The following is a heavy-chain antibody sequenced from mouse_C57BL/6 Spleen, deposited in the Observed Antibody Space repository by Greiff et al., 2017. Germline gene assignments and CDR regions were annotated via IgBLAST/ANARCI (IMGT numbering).Heavy chain of an antibody. CDR1: GFTFSSYG. D-gene: IGHD2-4*01. CDR3: ARDMITTPY. Sequence: EVHLVESGGDLVKPGGSLKLSCAASGFTFSSYGMSWVRQTPDKRLEWVATISSGGSYTYYPDSVKGRFTISRDNAKNTLYLQMSSLKSEDTAMYYCARDMITTPYWGQGTLVTVSA. V-gene: IGHV5-6*01. CDR2: ISSGGSYT. J-gene: IGHJ3*01.